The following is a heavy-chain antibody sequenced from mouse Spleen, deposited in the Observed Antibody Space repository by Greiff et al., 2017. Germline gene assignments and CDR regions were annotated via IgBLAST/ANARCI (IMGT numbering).Heavy chain of an antibody. Sequence: EVQRVESGGGLVQPGGSLKLSCAASGFTFSSYDMSWVRQTPDKRLELVATINSNGGSTYYPDSVKGRFTISRDNAKNTLYLQMSSLKSEDTAMYYCARGLRLYAMDYWGQGTSVTVSS. CDR2: INSNGGST. V-gene: IGHV5-6-3*01. CDR1: GFTFSSYD. D-gene: IGHD1-2*01. CDR3: ARGLRLYAMDY. J-gene: IGHJ4*01.